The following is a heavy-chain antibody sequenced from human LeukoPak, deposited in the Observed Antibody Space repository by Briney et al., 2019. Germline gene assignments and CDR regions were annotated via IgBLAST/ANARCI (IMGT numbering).Heavy chain of an antibody. CDR2: IKSDGITT. V-gene: IGHV3-74*01. J-gene: IGHJ4*02. CDR3: ARGAGYSVFDY. CDR1: GFTFSTYW. D-gene: IGHD6-13*01. Sequence: GGSLRLSCAASGFTFSTYWMHWVRQAPGMGLLWVSRIKSDGITTIYADSVKGRFTISRDNAKNTLYLQMNSLRAEDTAVYYCARGAGYSVFDYWGQGTLVTVSS.